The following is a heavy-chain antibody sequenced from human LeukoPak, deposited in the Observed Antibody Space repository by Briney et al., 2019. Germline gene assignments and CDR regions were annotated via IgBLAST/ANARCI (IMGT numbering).Heavy chain of an antibody. Sequence: GRSLRLSCAASGFTFSTYGMHWVRQAPGKGLEWVAVIWYDGSNKYYADSVKGRFTISRDNSKNTLYVQMNSLRAEDTAVYYCAKAVSLVRTDAFDIWGQGTMVTVSS. V-gene: IGHV3-33*06. J-gene: IGHJ3*02. CDR3: AKAVSLVRTDAFDI. CDR2: IWYDGSNK. CDR1: GFTFSTYG. D-gene: IGHD3-10*01.